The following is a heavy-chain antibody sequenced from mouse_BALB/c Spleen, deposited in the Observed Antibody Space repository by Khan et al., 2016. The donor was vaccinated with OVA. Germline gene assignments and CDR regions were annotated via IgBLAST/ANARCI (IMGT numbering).Heavy chain of an antibody. D-gene: IGHD1-1*01. Sequence: EVELVESGGGLVQPGGSRKLSCAASGFTFNNYGMHWVRQAPEKGLEWVAYISGDSNTIYYVDSVKGRFTLSRDNPKKPLFLQMTSLMSEDTAMYYCTTSYFYGYYFDYWGPGTTLTVS. J-gene: IGHJ2*01. CDR2: ISGDSNTI. CDR3: TTSYFYGYYFDY. V-gene: IGHV5-17*02. CDR1: GFTFNNYG.